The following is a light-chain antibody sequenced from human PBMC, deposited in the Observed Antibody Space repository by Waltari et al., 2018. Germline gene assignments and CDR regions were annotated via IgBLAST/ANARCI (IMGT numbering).Light chain of an antibody. CDR1: TSNIAINP. CDR3: AAWDDSLNGVV. CDR2: SNN. Sequence: QSVLTQPPSASGTPGQRVSISCSGSTSNIAINPVDWYRQLPGTAPKLPIYSNNQRPSGVPYRFSGSKSGTSAALAISGLQSEDEADYYCAAWDDSLNGVVFGGGTKLTV. J-gene: IGLJ2*01. V-gene: IGLV1-44*01.